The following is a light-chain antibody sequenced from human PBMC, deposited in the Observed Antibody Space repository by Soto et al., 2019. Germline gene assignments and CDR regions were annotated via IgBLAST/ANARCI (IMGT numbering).Light chain of an antibody. Sequence: QSVLTQAPSASGTPGQSVTISCSGSDSNIGSNTVNWNQQLPGMAPKLLIYANFQRSSGVPDRFSASKSGTSASLAISGLQSEDEAHYYCAVWDDGLSGWVFGGGTKVTVL. CDR3: AVWDDGLSGWV. V-gene: IGLV1-44*01. J-gene: IGLJ2*01. CDR1: DSNIGSNT. CDR2: ANF.